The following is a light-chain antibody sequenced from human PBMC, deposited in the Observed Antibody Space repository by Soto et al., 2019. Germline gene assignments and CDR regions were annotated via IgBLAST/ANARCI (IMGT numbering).Light chain of an antibody. Sequence: VITQSPATLSVSPGARATLSCRASQSVSSNLAWYQQKPGQAPRLLIYGASTRATGIPARFSVIGYGTEGTLNISSLKSEDGAVYDGQQYNNWPWTFGQGTKVDIK. V-gene: IGKV3-15*01. CDR3: QQYNNWPWT. CDR1: QSVSSN. J-gene: IGKJ1*01. CDR2: GAS.